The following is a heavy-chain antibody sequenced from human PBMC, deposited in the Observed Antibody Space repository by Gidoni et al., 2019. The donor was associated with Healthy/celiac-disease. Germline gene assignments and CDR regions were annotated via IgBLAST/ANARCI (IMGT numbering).Heavy chain of an antibody. Sequence: QVQLVQSGAEVKKPGSSVKVSCKASGGTFSSYAISWVRQAPGQGLEWMGGLIPIFGTANYAQKFQGRVTITADESTSTAYMELSSLRSEDTAVYYCARGGRTFGGVIVTDYYYGMDVWGQGTTVTVSS. V-gene: IGHV1-69*01. CDR2: LIPIFGTA. CDR1: GGTFSSYA. J-gene: IGHJ6*02. CDR3: ARGGRTFGGVIVTDYYYGMDV. D-gene: IGHD3-16*02.